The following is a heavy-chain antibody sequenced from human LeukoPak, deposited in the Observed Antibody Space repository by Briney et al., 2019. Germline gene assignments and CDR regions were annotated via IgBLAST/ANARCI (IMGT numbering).Heavy chain of an antibody. V-gene: IGHV4-39*07. J-gene: IGHJ4*02. Sequence: SETLSLTCTVSGGSISSSSNYWGWIRQPPGKGLEWIGSIYYTGSTYYNPSLRSRVTISVDTSKNQFSLKLSSVTAADTAVYYRARGGSGSYHGLDYWGQGTLVTVSS. CDR2: IYYTGST. D-gene: IGHD1-26*01. CDR3: ARGGSGSYHGLDY. CDR1: GGSISSSSNY.